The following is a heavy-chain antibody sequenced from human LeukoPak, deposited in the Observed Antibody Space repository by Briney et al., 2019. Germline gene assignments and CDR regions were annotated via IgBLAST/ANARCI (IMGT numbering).Heavy chain of an antibody. V-gene: IGHV4-34*01. CDR2: INHSGST. CDR3: AARADSLNPNRFDY. CDR1: GGSFSGYY. D-gene: IGHD1-14*01. Sequence: SETLSLTCAVYGGSFSGYYWSWIRQPPGKGLEWIGEINHSGSTNYNPSLKSRVTISVDTSKNQFSLKLSSVTAADTAVYYCAARADSLNPNRFDYWGQGTLVTVSS. J-gene: IGHJ4*02.